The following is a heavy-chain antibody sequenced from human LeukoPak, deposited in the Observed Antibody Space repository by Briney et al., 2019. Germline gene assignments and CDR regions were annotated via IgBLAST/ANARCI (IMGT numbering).Heavy chain of an antibody. Sequence: SETLSLTCTVSGGSISSGGYYWSWIRQHPGKGLEWISYIYDSGSTYDNPSFKSRVTISVDTSKNHFSLRLSSVTAADTAVYYCARGGDRRGFDYWGQGTLVTVSS. CDR1: GGSISSGGYY. J-gene: IGHJ4*02. CDR3: ARGGDRRGFDY. V-gene: IGHV4-31*03. D-gene: IGHD1-14*01. CDR2: IYDSGST.